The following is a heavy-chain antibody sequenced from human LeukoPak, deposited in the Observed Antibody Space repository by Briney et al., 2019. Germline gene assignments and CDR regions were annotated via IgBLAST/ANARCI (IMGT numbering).Heavy chain of an antibody. CDR3: ARWARRAVYYYYYMGV. CDR1: GGSFSGYY. Sequence: SETLSLTCAVYGGSFSGYYWSWIRQPPGKGLEWIGEINHSGSTNYNPSLKSRVTISVDTSKNQFSLKLSSVTAADTAVYYCARWARRAVYYYYYMGVWGKGTTVTVSS. J-gene: IGHJ6*03. D-gene: IGHD6-6*01. CDR2: INHSGST. V-gene: IGHV4-34*01.